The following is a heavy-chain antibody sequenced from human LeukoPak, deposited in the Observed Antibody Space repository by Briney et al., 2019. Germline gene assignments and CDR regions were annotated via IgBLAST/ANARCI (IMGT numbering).Heavy chain of an antibody. CDR3: AKGRGLGELSTLYES. V-gene: IGHV3-30*18. D-gene: IGHD3-16*02. Sequence: GGSLRRSCSASGFTYSSYGMHWVRQAPGKDLQWVAVISGDGSVEYFADSVKGRFRISRDNSRNTLYLEMNSLRPDDTAVYYCAKGRGLGELSTLYESWGQGTLVAVSS. CDR1: GFTYSSYG. J-gene: IGHJ5*02. CDR2: ISGDGSVE.